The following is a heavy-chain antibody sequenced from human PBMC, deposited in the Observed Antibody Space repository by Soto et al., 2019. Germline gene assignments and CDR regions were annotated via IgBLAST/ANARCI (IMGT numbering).Heavy chain of an antibody. V-gene: IGHV5-51*01. J-gene: IGHJ6*02. CDR3: VRHSSYYDSSGYYYESDYDGMEV. CDR1: GYSFTSYW. D-gene: IGHD3-22*01. CDR2: MSPGDSDT. Sequence: GESLKISCKGPGYSFTSYWLGWVRQMPGKDLEPMGTMSPGDSDTRYGPSFQGQVTISADKSIGTAYLQWSSLKGSDTAMYYCVRHSSYYDSSGYYYESDYDGMEVWGQGTTVTVSS.